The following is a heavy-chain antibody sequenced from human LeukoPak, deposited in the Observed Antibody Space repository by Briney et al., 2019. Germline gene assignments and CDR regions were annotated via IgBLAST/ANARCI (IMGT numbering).Heavy chain of an antibody. Sequence: SETLSLTCTVSGGSISSGDSSWSWIRQPPGKGLEWIGYIYSSGDTYYNPSLKSRVTISVDTSKNQFSLRLSSVTAADTSVYYCARTPGYCSGTSCYIGYWGQGTLVTVSS. D-gene: IGHD2-2*02. V-gene: IGHV4-30-4*01. CDR3: ARTPGYCSGTSCYIGY. CDR1: GGSISSGDSS. CDR2: IYSSGDT. J-gene: IGHJ4*02.